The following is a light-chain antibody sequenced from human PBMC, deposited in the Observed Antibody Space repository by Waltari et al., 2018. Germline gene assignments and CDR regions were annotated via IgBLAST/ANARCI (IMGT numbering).Light chain of an antibody. Sequence: DIQLTQSPSSLSASVGDRVTITCRASQDISNYLNWYQQKPGKAPKLLLYEASILETGVPSRFSGSQSETDFTLTISSLLPEDIATYYCQRYDNLPVFAFGPGTKVDVK. J-gene: IGKJ3*01. CDR3: QRYDNLPVFA. CDR2: EAS. CDR1: QDISNY. V-gene: IGKV1-33*01.